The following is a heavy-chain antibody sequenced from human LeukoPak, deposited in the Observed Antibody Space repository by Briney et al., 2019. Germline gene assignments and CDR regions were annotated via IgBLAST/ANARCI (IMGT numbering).Heavy chain of an antibody. CDR2: ISNDGSNK. CDR1: GFTISSYG. J-gene: IGHJ5*02. V-gene: IGHV3-30*18. Sequence: PGGSLRLSCAASGFTISSYGMHWVRKAPGKGLVGVAVISNDGSNKYYADSVKGRFTISRDNSKSTLYLQMNSLRAEDTAVYYCAKDRIAVAGTGWFDPWGQGTQVTVSS. CDR3: AKDRIAVAGTGWFDP. D-gene: IGHD6-13*01.